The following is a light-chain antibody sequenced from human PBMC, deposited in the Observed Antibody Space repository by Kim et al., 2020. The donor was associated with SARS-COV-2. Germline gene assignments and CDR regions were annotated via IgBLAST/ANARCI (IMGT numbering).Light chain of an antibody. CDR2: WAS. J-gene: IGKJ2*01. V-gene: IGKV4-1*01. CDR1: QSVLYSSTNKNY. CDR3: QQSYATPYT. Sequence: DIVMTQSPDSLAVSLGERATINCKSSQSVLYSSTNKNYLTWYQQKPGQPPELLIYWASTRESGVPDRFSGSGSGTDFTLTISSLQAEDVAVYYCQQSYATPYTFGQGTKLEI.